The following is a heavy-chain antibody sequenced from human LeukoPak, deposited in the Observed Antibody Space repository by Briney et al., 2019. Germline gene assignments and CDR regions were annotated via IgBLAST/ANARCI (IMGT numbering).Heavy chain of an antibody. CDR3: ARGPPPTQYYDLEIDY. J-gene: IGHJ4*02. Sequence: SETLSLTCAVYGGSFSGYYWSWIRQPPGKGLEWIGEINHSGSTNYNPSLKSRVTISVDTSKNQFSLKLSSVTAADTAVYYCARGPPPTQYYDLEIDYWGQGTLVTVSS. V-gene: IGHV4-34*01. D-gene: IGHD3-3*01. CDR1: GGSFSGYY. CDR2: INHSGST.